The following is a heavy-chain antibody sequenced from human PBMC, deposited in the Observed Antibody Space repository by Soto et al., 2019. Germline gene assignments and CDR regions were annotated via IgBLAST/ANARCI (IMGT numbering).Heavy chain of an antibody. J-gene: IGHJ3*02. Sequence: GGSLRLSCAASGFTFSTYWMDWVRQAPGEGLVWVSRINSAGSSTVYADSVKGRFTISRDNAENTLYLQMNNLRAEDTAVYYCAGDDDRAGEALDMWGQGTMVT. CDR2: INSAGSST. CDR3: AGDDDRAGEALDM. V-gene: IGHV3-74*01. CDR1: GFTFSTYW. D-gene: IGHD3-16*01.